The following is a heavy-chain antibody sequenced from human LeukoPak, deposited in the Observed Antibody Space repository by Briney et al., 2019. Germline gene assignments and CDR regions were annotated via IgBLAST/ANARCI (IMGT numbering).Heavy chain of an antibody. Sequence: GGSLRLSCAGSGFGFNDHYMTWIRQAPGKGLEWISYISSSGSTIYYADSVKGRFTISRDNAKNSVFLQMNSLKAEDTAVYYCARGSDMYYDSSGSFDYWGQGTLVTASA. CDR2: ISSSGSTI. J-gene: IGHJ4*02. CDR3: ARGSDMYYDSSGSFDY. V-gene: IGHV3-11*01. D-gene: IGHD3-22*01. CDR1: GFGFNDHY.